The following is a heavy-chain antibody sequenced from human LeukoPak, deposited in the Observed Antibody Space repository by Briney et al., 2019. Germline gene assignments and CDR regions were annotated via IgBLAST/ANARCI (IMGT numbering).Heavy chain of an antibody. J-gene: IGHJ3*02. V-gene: IGHV3-23*01. D-gene: IGHD6-13*01. CDR3: AKEDSTSWFVHAFDI. Sequence: GGSLRLACAVSGFRFISSAMSWVRQAPGKGLGWVSAISGSGGSTYYTDAVKGRFPISRDNSQNTLYLQMNSLRAEDTAVYYCAKEDSTSWFVHAFDIWGQGTMVTLSS. CDR1: GFRFISSA. CDR2: ISGSGGST.